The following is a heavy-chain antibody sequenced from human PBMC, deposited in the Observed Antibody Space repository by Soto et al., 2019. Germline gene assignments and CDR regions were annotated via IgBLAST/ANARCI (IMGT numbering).Heavy chain of an antibody. CDR1: GFTFGDYW. V-gene: IGHV3-74*03. CDR2: MTGDGRTS. CDR3: ATAEVDY. J-gene: IGHJ4*02. Sequence: LRLSFTASGFTFGDYWMHWVRQPPGKGPVWVSRMTGDGRTSQYADSLNGRFTASRDNAKSTLYLQMNSLRAEDTAVYYCATAEVDYWGQGTLVTVSS.